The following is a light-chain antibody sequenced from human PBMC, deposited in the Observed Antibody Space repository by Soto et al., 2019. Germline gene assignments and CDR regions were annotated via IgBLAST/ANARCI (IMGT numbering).Light chain of an antibody. CDR3: QQSYNTPRT. J-gene: IGKJ1*01. V-gene: IGKV1-39*01. Sequence: DIQMTQSPSSLSASVGDRVTITCRASQTINRYLNWYQQKPGEAPKVLIYTATSLQSGVPSRFSGSGSGTDFTLTISSLQPEDFATYYCQQSYNTPRTFGQGTKVEIK. CDR1: QTINRY. CDR2: TAT.